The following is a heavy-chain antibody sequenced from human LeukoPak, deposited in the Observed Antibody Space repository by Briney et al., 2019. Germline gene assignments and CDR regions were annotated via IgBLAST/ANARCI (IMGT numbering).Heavy chain of an antibody. J-gene: IGHJ4*02. Sequence: PGRSLRLSCAASGITFSNYGMHWVRQAPGKGLEWVSGISWNSGSIGYADSVKGRFTISRDNAKNSLYLQMNSLRAEDTALYYCEKDKGDILTGPFDYWGQGTLVTVSS. D-gene: IGHD3-9*01. CDR2: ISWNSGSI. CDR3: EKDKGDILTGPFDY. V-gene: IGHV3-9*01. CDR1: GITFSNYG.